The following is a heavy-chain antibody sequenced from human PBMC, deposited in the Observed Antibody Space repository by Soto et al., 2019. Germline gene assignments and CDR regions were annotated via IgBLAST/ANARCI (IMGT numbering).Heavy chain of an antibody. D-gene: IGHD2-15*01. Sequence: QITLKESGPTLVKPTQTLTLTCTFSGFSLSTSGVGVAWIRQPPGKALEWLALTYWDDAKRYRPSLESSLTITTDTSKNQVVLTMTNMDSVDTATYYCAYLPCSGGSCYWFSFSGMDVWGQGTTVTVSS. V-gene: IGHV2-5*02. CDR3: AYLPCSGGSCYWFSFSGMDV. CDR1: GFSLSTSGVG. CDR2: TYWDDAK. J-gene: IGHJ6*02.